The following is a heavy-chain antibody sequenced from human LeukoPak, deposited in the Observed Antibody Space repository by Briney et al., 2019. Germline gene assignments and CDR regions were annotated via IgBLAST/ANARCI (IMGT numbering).Heavy chain of an antibody. Sequence: GGSLRLSCAASGFTFSGSAMHWARQASGKGLEWVGRIRSKANSYATAYAASVKGRFTISRDDSKNTAYLQMNSLKTEDTAVYYCLYSSGPLWGQGTLVTVSS. CDR2: IRSKANSYAT. J-gene: IGHJ4*02. V-gene: IGHV3-73*01. CDR3: LYSSGPL. CDR1: GFTFSGSA. D-gene: IGHD6-19*01.